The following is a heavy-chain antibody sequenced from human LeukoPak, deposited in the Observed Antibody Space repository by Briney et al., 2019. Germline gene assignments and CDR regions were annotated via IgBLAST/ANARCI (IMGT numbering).Heavy chain of an antibody. Sequence: GASVKVSCKVSGYTLTALALHWVRQAPGKGFEWIGGFDSEEYDTIYAQKFQGRVTMTEDTSTDTAYMQLNSLSFEDMAVYYCATLEPEPGDFGGLAYWGQGTLVTVSS. D-gene: IGHD4-17*01. J-gene: IGHJ4*02. V-gene: IGHV1-24*01. CDR3: ATLEPEPGDFGGLAY. CDR1: GYTLTALA. CDR2: FDSEEYDT.